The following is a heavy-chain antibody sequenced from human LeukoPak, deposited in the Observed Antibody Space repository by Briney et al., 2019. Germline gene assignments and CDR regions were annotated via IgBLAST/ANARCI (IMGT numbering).Heavy chain of an antibody. V-gene: IGHV1-18*01. D-gene: IGHD3-10*01. Sequence: GASVKVSCKASGYTFTSYGISWVRQAPGQGLEWMGWISAYNGNTNYAQKLQGRVTITTDESTSTAYMELSSLRSEDTAVYYCARAYYYGSGERIDAFDIWGQGTMVTVSS. CDR2: ISAYNGNT. J-gene: IGHJ3*02. CDR3: ARAYYYGSGERIDAFDI. CDR1: GYTFTSYG.